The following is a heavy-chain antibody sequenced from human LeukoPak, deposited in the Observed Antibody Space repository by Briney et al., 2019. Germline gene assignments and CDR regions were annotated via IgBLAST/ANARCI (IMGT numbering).Heavy chain of an antibody. CDR3: ARDCSGGSTYPQGHYMDV. CDR1: GFTFISYS. D-gene: IGHD2-15*01. Sequence: QAGGSLRLSCAASGFTFISYSMNWVRQAPGKGLEWVSYISSSSSTIYYADSVKGRFTISRDNAKNSLYLQMNSLRAEDTAVYYCARDCSGGSTYPQGHYMDVWGKRTTVTVSS. CDR2: ISSSSSTI. V-gene: IGHV3-48*01. J-gene: IGHJ6*03.